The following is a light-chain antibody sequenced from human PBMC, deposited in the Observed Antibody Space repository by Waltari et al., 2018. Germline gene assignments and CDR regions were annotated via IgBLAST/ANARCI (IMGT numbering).Light chain of an antibody. CDR1: TGAVTSGHY. CDR3: LLSYSGARV. CDR2: DTS. V-gene: IGLV7-46*01. Sequence: QAVVTQEPSLTVSPGGTVTLTCGSSTGAVTSGHYPYWFQQKSGKAPRTLISDTSNKHSWTPARFSGSLLGGKAALTLSGAQPEDEAEYYCLLSYSGARVFGGGTKLTVL. J-gene: IGLJ2*01.